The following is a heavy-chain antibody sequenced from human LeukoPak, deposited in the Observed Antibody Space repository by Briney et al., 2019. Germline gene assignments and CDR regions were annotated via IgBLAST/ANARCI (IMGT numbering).Heavy chain of an antibody. Sequence: GSLRLSCAASGFTFSRHWMSWVRQAPGKGLEWVANIKEDGSEKYYVGSVKGRFTISRDNAKNSLYLQMNSLRAEDTAVYYCALTVTTSWGQGTLVTVSS. V-gene: IGHV3-7*03. CDR2: IKEDGSEK. D-gene: IGHD4-17*01. J-gene: IGHJ5*02. CDR3: ALTVTTS. CDR1: GFTFSRHW.